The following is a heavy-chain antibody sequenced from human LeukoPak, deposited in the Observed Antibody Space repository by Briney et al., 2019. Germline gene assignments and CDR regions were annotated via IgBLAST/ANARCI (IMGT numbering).Heavy chain of an antibody. CDR3: ASGGVVVPADAFGI. D-gene: IGHD2-2*01. V-gene: IGHV1-69*13. CDR1: GGTFSSYA. J-gene: IGHJ3*02. Sequence: VASVKVSCKASGGTFSSYAISWVRQAPGQGLEWMGGIIPIFGTANYAQKFQGRVTITADESTSTAYMELSSLRSEDTAVYYCASGGVVVPADAFGIWGQGTMVTVSS. CDR2: IIPIFGTA.